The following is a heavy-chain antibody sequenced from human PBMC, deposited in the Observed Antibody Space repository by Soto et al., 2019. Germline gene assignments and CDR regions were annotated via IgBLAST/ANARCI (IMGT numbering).Heavy chain of an antibody. V-gene: IGHV4-59*01. Sequence: QVQLQESGPGLVKPSETLSLTCTVSGGSISSYYWSWIRQPPGKGLEWIGYIYYSGSTNYNPSLKSRVTISVDTSKNQFSLKLSSLTAADTAVYYCARSDGRYWGQGTLVTVSS. CDR3: ARSDGRY. CDR2: IYYSGST. CDR1: GGSISSYY. J-gene: IGHJ4*02.